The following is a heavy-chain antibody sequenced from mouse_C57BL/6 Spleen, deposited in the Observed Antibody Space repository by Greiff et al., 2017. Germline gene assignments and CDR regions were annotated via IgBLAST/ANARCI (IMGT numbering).Heavy chain of an antibody. V-gene: IGHV1-52*01. CDR2: IDSSDSET. CDR1: GYTFTSYW. D-gene: IGHD2-2*01. CDR3: ARRDGYAIAY. Sequence: QIQLQQPGAELVRPGSSVKLSCKASGYTFTSYWMHWVKQRPIQGLEWIGNIDSSDSETHYNQKFKDKATLTVDKSSSTAYMQLSSLTSEDSAVYYCARRDGYAIAYWGQGTLVTVSA. J-gene: IGHJ3*01.